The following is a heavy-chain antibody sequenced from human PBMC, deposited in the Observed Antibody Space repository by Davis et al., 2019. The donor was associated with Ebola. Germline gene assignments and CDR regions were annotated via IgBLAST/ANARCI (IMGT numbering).Heavy chain of an antibody. CDR1: GFTFSDYY. Sequence: PGGSLRLSCEVSGFTFSDYYMSWIRQAPGKGLEWIAYIGPSGNSFYCADSVKGRFTISRDNAKNSLYLQMNNLRSEDTAVYYCARYGRMDAFDIWGQGTMVTVSS. CDR2: IGPSGNSF. J-gene: IGHJ3*02. CDR3: ARYGRMDAFDI. V-gene: IGHV3-11*04. D-gene: IGHD3-10*01.